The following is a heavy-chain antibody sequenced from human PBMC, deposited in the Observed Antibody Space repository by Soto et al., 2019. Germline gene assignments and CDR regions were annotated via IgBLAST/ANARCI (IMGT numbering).Heavy chain of an antibody. CDR1: GFTFSSYS. J-gene: IGHJ4*02. Sequence: GGSLRLSCAASGFTFSSYSMSWVRQAPGKGLECVSYISSSSSSIDYADSVKGRFTISRDKAKNTLYLQMNSLRAEDTAVYYCARPRALVATMPFDYWGQGTLVTVSS. CDR2: ISSSSSSI. D-gene: IGHD5-12*01. CDR3: ARPRALVATMPFDY. V-gene: IGHV3-48*01.